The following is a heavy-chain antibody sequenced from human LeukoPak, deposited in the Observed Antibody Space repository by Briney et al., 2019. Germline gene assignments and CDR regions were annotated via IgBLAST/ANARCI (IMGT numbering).Heavy chain of an antibody. J-gene: IGHJ4*02. V-gene: IGHV3-23*01. CDR2: ISGSDGST. CDR1: GFAFTTNV. Sequence: GSLRLSCVASGFAFTTNVMTWVRQAPGRGLEWVSVISGSDGSTDYADSVKGRFTISRDNSKNMLYLQMNSLRAEDTAVYYCVKGGWLGDWGQGTLVTVSS. CDR3: VKGGWLGD. D-gene: IGHD5-12*01.